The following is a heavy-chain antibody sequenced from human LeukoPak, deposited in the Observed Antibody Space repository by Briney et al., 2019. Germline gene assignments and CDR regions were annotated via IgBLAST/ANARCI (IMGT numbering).Heavy chain of an antibody. D-gene: IGHD6-6*01. CDR2: ISYDGSNK. CDR1: GFTFSSYA. CDR3: AQIGKRYSSSSGY. J-gene: IGHJ4*02. V-gene: IGHV3-30-3*01. Sequence: GRSLRLSCAASGFTFSSYAMHWVRQAPGKGLEWVAVISYDGSNKYYADSVKGRFTISRDNSKNTLYLQMNSLRAEDTAVHYCAQIGKRYSSSSGYWGQGTLVTVSS.